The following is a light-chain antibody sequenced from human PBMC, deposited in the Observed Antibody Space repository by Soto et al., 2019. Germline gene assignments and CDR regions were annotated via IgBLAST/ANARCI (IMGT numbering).Light chain of an antibody. V-gene: IGKV2-28*01. CDR3: MQALQPLFT. CDR2: LGS. J-gene: IGKJ3*01. CDR1: QSLLHSNGYNY. Sequence: DIVMTQSPLSLPVTPGEPASISCRSSQSLLHSNGYNYLVWYLQKPGQSPQLLIYLGSNRASGVPDRFSGSGSGTDFTLKISRVEAEDVGVYYCMQALQPLFTFGPGTKVDIK.